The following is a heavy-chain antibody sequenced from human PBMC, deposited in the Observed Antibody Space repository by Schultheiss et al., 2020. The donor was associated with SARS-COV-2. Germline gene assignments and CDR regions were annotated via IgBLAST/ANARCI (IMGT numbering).Heavy chain of an antibody. J-gene: IGHJ4*02. D-gene: IGHD3-22*01. CDR2: INWNGGST. V-gene: IGHV3-20*04. CDR3: ARRDHSSGYYYYFDY. Sequence: GGSLRLSCAVSGFTVSGNYMSWIRQAPGKGLEWVSGINWNGGSTGYADSVKGRFTISRDNAKNSLYLQMNSLRAEDTALYYCARRDHSSGYYYYFDYWGQGTLVTVSS. CDR1: GFTVSGNY.